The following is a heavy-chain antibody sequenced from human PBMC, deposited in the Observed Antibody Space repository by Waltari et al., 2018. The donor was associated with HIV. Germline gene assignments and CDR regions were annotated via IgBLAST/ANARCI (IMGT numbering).Heavy chain of an antibody. V-gene: IGHV4-39*01. CDR3: ARLDCSGGTCSPFDP. CDR2: LYYTGNT. Sequence: QLQLQESGPGLVKPSETLSLTCTVSGGSVFSSVSYWGWIRQPPGSGLEWIGTLYYTGNTYYNPSLQSRVTISVGVSKNQFSLKLGSVSASDTAVYYCARLDCSGGTCSPFDPWGQGTLVTVSS. J-gene: IGHJ5*01. D-gene: IGHD2-15*01. CDR1: GGSVFSSVSY.